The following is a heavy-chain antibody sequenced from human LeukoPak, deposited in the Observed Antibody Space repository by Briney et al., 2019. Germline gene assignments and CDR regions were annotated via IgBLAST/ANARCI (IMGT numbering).Heavy chain of an antibody. J-gene: IGHJ3*02. D-gene: IGHD3-22*01. CDR2: IKQDGSEK. Sequence: PGGSLRLSCAASGFTFSSYEMSWVRQAPGKGLEWVANIKQDGSEKYYVDSVKGRFTISRDNAKNSLYLQMNSLRAEDTAVYYCARDYYREGAFDIRGQGTMVTVSS. CDR1: GFTFSSYE. V-gene: IGHV3-7*03. CDR3: ARDYYREGAFDI.